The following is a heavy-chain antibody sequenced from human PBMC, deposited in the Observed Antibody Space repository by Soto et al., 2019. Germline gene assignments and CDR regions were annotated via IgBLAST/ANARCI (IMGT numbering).Heavy chain of an antibody. Sequence: LRDWCAAAWGTFVGFAGRWVLQAPGKGLEWVSSISGSGGSTYYADSVKGRFTISRDNSKNMLVLQMNSLRAEDMAAYYYAKDRADRRIAHYGMDVWGQGTTVTVSS. V-gene: IGHV3-23*01. D-gene: IGHD6-6*01. J-gene: IGHJ6*02. CDR2: ISGSGGST. CDR3: AKDRADRRIAHYGMDV. CDR1: WGTFVGFA.